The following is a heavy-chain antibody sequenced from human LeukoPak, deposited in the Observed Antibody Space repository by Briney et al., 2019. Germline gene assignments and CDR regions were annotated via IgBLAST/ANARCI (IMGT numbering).Heavy chain of an antibody. CDR1: GGSISSGDYY. CDR3: ARDSRGSYYFDY. D-gene: IGHD2-15*01. V-gene: IGHV4-30-4*01. J-gene: IGHJ4*02. CDR2: ISYSGST. Sequence: SQTLSLTCTISGGSISSGDYYWSWIRQPPGKGLEWIGYISYSGSTYYNPSLKSRVTISINTSKTQFSLKLSSVTAADTAVYYCARDSRGSYYFDYWGQGTLVTVSS.